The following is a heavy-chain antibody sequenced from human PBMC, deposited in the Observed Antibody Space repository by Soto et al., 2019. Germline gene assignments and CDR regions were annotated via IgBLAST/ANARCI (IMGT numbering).Heavy chain of an antibody. V-gene: IGHV4-61*01. CDR2: IYYSGST. D-gene: IGHD5-12*01. J-gene: IGHJ4*02. CDR3: ARGHSSGYLAGAIFDY. CDR1: GGSVSSGSYY. Sequence: PSETLSLTCTVSGGSVSSGSYYWSWIRQPPGKGLEWIGYIYYSGSTNYNPSLKSRVTISVDTSKNQFSLKLSSVTAADTAVYYCARGHSSGYLAGAIFDYWGQGTLVTVSS.